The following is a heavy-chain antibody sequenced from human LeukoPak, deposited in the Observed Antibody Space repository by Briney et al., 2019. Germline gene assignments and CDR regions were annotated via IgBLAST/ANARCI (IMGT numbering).Heavy chain of an antibody. J-gene: IGHJ4*02. Sequence: SETLSLTCTVSGYSISSGYYWGWIRQPPGKGLEWIGSIYHSGSTYYNPSLKSRVTISVDTSKNQFSLRLTSVTAADTAVYYCATYDDRLVLNYWGQGILIIVSS. CDR3: ATYDDRLVLNY. D-gene: IGHD4-17*01. CDR1: GYSISSGYY. CDR2: IYHSGST. V-gene: IGHV4-38-2*02.